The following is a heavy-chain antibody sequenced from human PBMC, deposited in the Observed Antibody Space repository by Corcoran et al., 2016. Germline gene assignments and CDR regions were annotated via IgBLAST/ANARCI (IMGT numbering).Heavy chain of an antibody. D-gene: IGHD1-26*01. V-gene: IGHV2-5*02. Sequence: QITLKESGPTLVKPTQTLTLTCTFSGFSLSTSGVGVGWIRQPPGKALEWLALIYWDDDKRYSPSLKSRLTITTDTSKNQVVLTMTNMDPVDTATYCCAHTMPWERTDAFDFLGQGTIVPVSS. CDR2: IYWDDDK. CDR1: GFSLSTSGVG. J-gene: IGHJ3*01. CDR3: AHTMPWERTDAFDF.